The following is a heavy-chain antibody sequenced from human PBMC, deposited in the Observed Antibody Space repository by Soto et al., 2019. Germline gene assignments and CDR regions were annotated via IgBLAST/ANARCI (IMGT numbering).Heavy chain of an antibody. CDR1: GGSISSGGYY. V-gene: IGHV4-31*03. CDR2: IYYSGST. CDR3: ARAGTADDLYYGMDV. D-gene: IGHD2-2*01. J-gene: IGHJ6*02. Sequence: QVQLQESGPGLVKPSQTLSLTCTVSGGSISSGGYYWSWIRQHPGKGLEWIGYIYYSGSTYYNPSLKSRVTISVDTSKNQCCLKLSSVTAADTAVYYCARAGTADDLYYGMDVWGQGTTVTVSS.